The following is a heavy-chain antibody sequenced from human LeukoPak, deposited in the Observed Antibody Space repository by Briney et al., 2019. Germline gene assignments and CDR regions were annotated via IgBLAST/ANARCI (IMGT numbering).Heavy chain of an antibody. V-gene: IGHV3-23*01. J-gene: IGHJ4*02. CDR1: GFTFGNFA. CDR2: IGSGGEST. D-gene: IGHD6-19*01. Sequence: GGSLRLSCSASGFTFGNFAMSWVRQAPGKGLEWVSAIGSGGESTYYADSVKGRFTISRDNSKNTLSLQVNGLRAEDSAVYYCAKGSQGWPYFFDYWGRGTLVTVSS. CDR3: AKGSQGWPYFFDY.